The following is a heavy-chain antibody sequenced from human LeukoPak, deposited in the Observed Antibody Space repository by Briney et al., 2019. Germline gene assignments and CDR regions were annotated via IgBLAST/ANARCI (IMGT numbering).Heavy chain of an antibody. D-gene: IGHD5-18*01. CDR1: GDSISLFY. V-gene: IGHV4-59*01. CDR2: IHYSGRT. J-gene: IGHJ5*02. Sequence: SETLSLTCIVSGDSISLFYWSWIRQPPGKGLEWIEYIHYSGRTNYNPSLKSRVTMSLDTSKNHFSLKLRSVTAADTAVYYCARVSPDTATDYGWFDPWGQGSLVTVSS. CDR3: ARVSPDTATDYGWFDP.